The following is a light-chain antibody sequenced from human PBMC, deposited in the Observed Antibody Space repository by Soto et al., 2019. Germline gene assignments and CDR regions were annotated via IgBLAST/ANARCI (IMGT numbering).Light chain of an antibody. Sequence: DIQMTQSPASLSASVGETVTITCRASQNISDSVNWYQHKPGQAPKLLIYVASSLQSWVPSRFSGSGSGTDFTLTISSLPPEDCASYYCQRSWTFGQGTKLE. CDR2: VAS. CDR3: QRSWT. V-gene: IGKV1-39*01. CDR1: QNISDS. J-gene: IGKJ2*01.